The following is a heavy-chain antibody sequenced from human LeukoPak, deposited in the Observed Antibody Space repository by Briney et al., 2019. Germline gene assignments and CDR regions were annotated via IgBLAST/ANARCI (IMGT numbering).Heavy chain of an antibody. CDR3: ARGHYDILTCPHDAFDI. CDR1: GYSVSSGYY. D-gene: IGHD3-9*01. V-gene: IGHV4-38-2*02. Sequence: SETLSLTCTVSGYSVSSGYYWGWIRQPPGKGLEWIGYIYHSGSTYYNPSLKSRVTISVDRSKNQFSLKLSSVTAADTAVYYCARGHYDILTCPHDAFDIWGQGTMVTVSS. J-gene: IGHJ3*02. CDR2: IYHSGST.